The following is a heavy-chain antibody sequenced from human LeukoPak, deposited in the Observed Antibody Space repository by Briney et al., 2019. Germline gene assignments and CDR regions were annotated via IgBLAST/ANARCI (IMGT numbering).Heavy chain of an antibody. D-gene: IGHD3-22*01. CDR3: ATGYYYDSSERNIDY. CDR1: GYTLTELS. Sequence: ASVKVFCKVSGYTLTELSMHWVRQAPGKGLEWMGGFDPEDGETIYAQKFQGRVTMTEDTSTDTAYMELSSLRSEDTAVYYCATGYYYDSSERNIDYWGQGTLVTVSS. V-gene: IGHV1-24*01. CDR2: FDPEDGET. J-gene: IGHJ4*02.